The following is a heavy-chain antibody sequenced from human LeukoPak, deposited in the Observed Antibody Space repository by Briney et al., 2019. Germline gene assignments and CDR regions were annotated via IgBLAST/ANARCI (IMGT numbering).Heavy chain of an antibody. V-gene: IGHV3-30-3*01. Sequence: GRSLRLSCAASGFTFSSYAMHWVRQAPGKGLEWVAVLSYDGSNKYYADSVKGRFTISRDNSKNTLYLQMNSLRAEDTAVYYCAKDAADSSSADYYYYYMDVWGKGTTVTVSS. J-gene: IGHJ6*03. CDR2: LSYDGSNK. D-gene: IGHD6-6*01. CDR1: GFTFSSYA. CDR3: AKDAADSSSADYYYYYMDV.